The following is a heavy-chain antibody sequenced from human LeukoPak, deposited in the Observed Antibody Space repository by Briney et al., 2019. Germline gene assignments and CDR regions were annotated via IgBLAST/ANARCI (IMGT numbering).Heavy chain of an antibody. D-gene: IGHD5-18*01. V-gene: IGHV3-7*01. CDR3: ARDLSGVTGYTYGRGIDY. CDR1: VFTFSRYW. Sequence: SLRLSCAASVFTFSRYWLTWVRQAPWEGLEWVANLQQDGSEKYYVDSVKGRFTISRDNAKTSLYLQMNSLRAEDTAVYYCARDLSGVTGYTYGRGIDYWGQGTLVTVSS. J-gene: IGHJ4*02. CDR2: LQQDGSEK.